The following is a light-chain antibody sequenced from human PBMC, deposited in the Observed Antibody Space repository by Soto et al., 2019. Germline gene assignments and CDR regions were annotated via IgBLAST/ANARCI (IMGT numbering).Light chain of an antibody. CDR2: DVT. V-gene: IGLV2-11*01. J-gene: IGLJ1*01. CDR1: GSDVGNYNY. CDR3: CSYGATYTYV. Sequence: QSVLTQPRSVPGSPGQSVTISCTGTGSDVGNYNYVSWFQQHPGKAPKLMIYDVTKRPSGVPDRFSGSKSGNTASLTISGLQAEDEADYYCCSYGATYTYVFGTGTKVTVL.